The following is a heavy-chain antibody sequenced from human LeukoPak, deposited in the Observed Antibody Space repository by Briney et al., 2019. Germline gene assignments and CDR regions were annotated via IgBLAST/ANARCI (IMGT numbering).Heavy chain of an antibody. CDR2: IKSKANGETT. V-gene: IGHV3-15*01. CDR3: TTDVLTALPQIDF. Sequence: GGSLRLSCAASGFTFSSYWMSWVRQAPGKGLEWVGRIKSKANGETTDYAAPVKGRFTISRDDSRDTLYLHMNSLKTEDTAVYYCTTDVLTALPQIDFWGQGILVTVSS. J-gene: IGHJ4*02. D-gene: IGHD1-26*01. CDR1: GFTFSSYW.